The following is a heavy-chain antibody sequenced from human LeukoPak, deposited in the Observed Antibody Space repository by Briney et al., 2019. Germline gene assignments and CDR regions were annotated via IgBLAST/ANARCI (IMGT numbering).Heavy chain of an antibody. Sequence: GESLKISCQSSGYNFTPYWIVWVRQMPGKGLEWMGITFAGYSYTIYSPSFQGQVTISADKSISTAYLQWSSLKASDTAMYYCARQSYDFWSGYYRGNAFDIWGQGTMVTVSS. D-gene: IGHD3-3*01. CDR1: GYNFTPYW. V-gene: IGHV5-51*01. CDR2: TFAGYSYT. CDR3: ARQSYDFWSGYYRGNAFDI. J-gene: IGHJ3*02.